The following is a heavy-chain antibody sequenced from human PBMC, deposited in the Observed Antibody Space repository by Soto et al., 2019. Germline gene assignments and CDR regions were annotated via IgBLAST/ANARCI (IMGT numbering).Heavy chain of an antibody. D-gene: IGHD3-3*02. CDR2: VSSSGATI. CDR1: GFSLTTYS. V-gene: IGHV3-48*02. CDR3: VREHLWSFDC. J-gene: IGHJ4*02. Sequence: GGSLRLSCAVSGFSLTTYSMTWVRQAPGKGLEWISYVSSSGATIHYADSVRGRFTISRDHARNSLYLQMTSLRDEDTAIYFCVREHLWSFDCWGEALLVTVSS.